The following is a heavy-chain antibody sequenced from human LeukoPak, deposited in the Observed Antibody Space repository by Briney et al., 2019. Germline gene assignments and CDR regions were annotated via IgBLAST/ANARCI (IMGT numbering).Heavy chain of an antibody. CDR2: ISANTGTT. CDR3: AKVHPDYNDESNWFDS. CDR1: GFTFNTCA. J-gene: IGHJ5*01. V-gene: IGHV3-23*01. D-gene: IGHD3-22*01. Sequence: PGGSLRLSCAASGFTFNTCAMTWVRQAPGRGLEWVSVISANTGTTYYADSVKDRFTVSRDNSKNTLYLQMSSLRVEDTAVYYCAKVHPDYNDESNWFDSWGQGTLVTVSS.